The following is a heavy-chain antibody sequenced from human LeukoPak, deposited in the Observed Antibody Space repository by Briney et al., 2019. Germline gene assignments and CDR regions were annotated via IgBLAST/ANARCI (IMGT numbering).Heavy chain of an antibody. V-gene: IGHV1-18*01. CDR1: GYTFTSYG. D-gene: IGHD6-19*01. J-gene: IGHJ4*02. Sequence: ASVKVSCKASGYTFTSYGISWVRQAPGQGLEWMGWISAYNGNTNYAQKLQGRVTMTTDTSTSTAYMELRSLRSDDTAVYYCARLYAVAGIYYFDYWGQGTLVTVSS. CDR3: ARLYAVAGIYYFDY. CDR2: ISAYNGNT.